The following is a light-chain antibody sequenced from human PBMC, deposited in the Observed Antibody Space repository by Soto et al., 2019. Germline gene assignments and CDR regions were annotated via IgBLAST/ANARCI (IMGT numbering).Light chain of an antibody. V-gene: IGKV3-20*01. Sequence: ELVLTQSPGTVYLSPGERAALSCRTSQSVSSSYVAWYQHRPGQAPRLLMYGASRRATGIPDRFSGSVSGTDFTLTIIRLEPDDFAVYYCQRYSSPPLYTFGQGTPLAFK. CDR1: QSVSSSY. CDR3: QRYSSPPLYT. CDR2: GAS. J-gene: IGKJ2*01.